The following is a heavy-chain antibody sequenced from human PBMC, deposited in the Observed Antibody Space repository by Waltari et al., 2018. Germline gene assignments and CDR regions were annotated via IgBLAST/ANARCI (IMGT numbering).Heavy chain of an antibody. Sequence: QVQLVESGGGVVQPGRSLRLSCAASGFTFSSYAMHWVRQAPGKGLELVAVISYDGNNKYYADSVKGRFTISRDNSKNTLYLQMNSLRAEDTAVYYCARGMPGIAAAGLFYWGQGTLVTVSS. CDR2: ISYDGNNK. D-gene: IGHD6-13*01. V-gene: IGHV3-30-3*01. CDR1: GFTFSSYA. CDR3: ARGMPGIAAAGLFY. J-gene: IGHJ4*02.